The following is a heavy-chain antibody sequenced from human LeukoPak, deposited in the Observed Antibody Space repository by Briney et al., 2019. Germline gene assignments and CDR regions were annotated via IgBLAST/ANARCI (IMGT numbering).Heavy chain of an antibody. CDR1: GFTFGDYA. J-gene: IGHJ4*02. Sequence: PGGSLRLSCTASGFTFGDYAMSWFRQAPGKGLEWVGFIRSTAYGGTTEYAASVKGRFTISRDDSKSIAYLQMNSLKTEDTAVYYCTREYYYDSSGYYYSDYWGQGTLVTVSS. CDR3: TREYYYDSSGYYYSDY. D-gene: IGHD3-22*01. V-gene: IGHV3-49*03. CDR2: IRSTAYGGTT.